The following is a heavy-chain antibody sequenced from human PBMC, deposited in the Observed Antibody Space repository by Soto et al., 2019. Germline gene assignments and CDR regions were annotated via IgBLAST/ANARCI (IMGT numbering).Heavy chain of an antibody. Sequence: GGSLRLSCAASGFTFSSYAMSWVRQAPGKGLEWVSAISGSGGSTYYADSVKGRFTISRDNSKNTLYLQMNSLRAEDTAVYYCAKRASRASPSGASYFDYWGQGTLVTVSS. V-gene: IGHV3-23*01. CDR2: ISGSGGST. J-gene: IGHJ4*02. CDR1: GFTFSSYA. D-gene: IGHD7-27*01. CDR3: AKRASRASPSGASYFDY.